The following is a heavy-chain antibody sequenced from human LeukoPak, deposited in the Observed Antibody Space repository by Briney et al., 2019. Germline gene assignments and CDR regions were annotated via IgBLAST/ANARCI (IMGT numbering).Heavy chain of an antibody. CDR1: GGSISSGDYY. Sequence: PSETLSLTCTVSGGSISSGDYYWSWIRQPPGKGLEWIGYIYYSGSTYYNPSLKSQVTISVDTSKNQFSLKLNSVTAADTAVYYCAKDRSAITTGSGYFDYWGQGTLVTVSS. CDR2: IYYSGST. J-gene: IGHJ4*02. D-gene: IGHD1/OR15-1a*01. V-gene: IGHV4-30-4*01. CDR3: AKDRSAITTGSGYFDY.